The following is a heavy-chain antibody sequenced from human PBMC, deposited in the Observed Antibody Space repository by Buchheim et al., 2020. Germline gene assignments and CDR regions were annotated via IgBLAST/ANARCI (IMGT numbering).Heavy chain of an antibody. CDR3: ARDDSSGYFVLDY. CDR1: GFTFSTYS. D-gene: IGHD3-22*01. Sequence: EVQLVESGGGLMQPGGSLRLSCAASGFTFSTYSMNWVRQAPGKGLEWVSYISSGSSTIYYAASVKGRFTISRDNAKNSLALPMNSLTAEDTAVYYCARDDSSGYFVLDYWGQGTL. CDR2: ISSGSSTI. J-gene: IGHJ4*02. V-gene: IGHV3-48*01.